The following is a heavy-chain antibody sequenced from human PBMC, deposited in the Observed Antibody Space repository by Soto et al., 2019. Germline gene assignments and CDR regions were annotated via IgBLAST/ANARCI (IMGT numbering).Heavy chain of an antibody. CDR1: GDSISSSSYY. V-gene: IGHV4-39*01. CDR3: ASPKIAFYNWFDP. Sequence: SETLALTCTVAGDSISSSSYYWGWIRQPPGKGLEWIGSIYYSGSTYYNPSLKSRVTISVDTSKNQFSLKLSSVTAADTAVYYCASPKIAFYNWFDPWGQGTLVTVSS. D-gene: IGHD3-3*02. CDR2: IYYSGST. J-gene: IGHJ5*02.